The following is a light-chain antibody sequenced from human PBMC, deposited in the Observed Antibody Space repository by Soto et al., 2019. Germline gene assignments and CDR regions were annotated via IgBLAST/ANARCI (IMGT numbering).Light chain of an antibody. CDR3: QQYDNRPAFT. J-gene: IGKJ3*01. V-gene: IGKV1-33*01. CDR2: DAS. Sequence: DIQMTQSPSSLSASVGDRVTITCQASQDISNYLNWYQQKPGKAPKLLIYDASNLETGVPSRFSGSGSGTDSTFTISSLQPEDIATYYCQQYDNRPAFTFGPGTKVDIK. CDR1: QDISNY.